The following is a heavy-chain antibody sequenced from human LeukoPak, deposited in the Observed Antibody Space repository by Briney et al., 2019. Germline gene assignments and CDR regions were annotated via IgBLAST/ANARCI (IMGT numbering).Heavy chain of an antibody. J-gene: IGHJ6*03. CDR2: INHSGST. Sequence: TTSETLSLTCAVYGGSFSGYYWSWIRQPPGKGLEWIGEINHSGSTYYNPSLKSRVTISVDTSKNQFSLKLSSVTAADTAVYYCARHAGSPVLRYFDWFRNRGNYYMDVWGKGTTVTVSS. CDR1: GGSFSGYY. D-gene: IGHD3-9*01. V-gene: IGHV4-34*01. CDR3: ARHAGSPVLRYFDWFRNRGNYYMDV.